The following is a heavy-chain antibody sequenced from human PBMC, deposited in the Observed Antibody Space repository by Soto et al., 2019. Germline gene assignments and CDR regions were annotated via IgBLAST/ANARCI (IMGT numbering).Heavy chain of an antibody. Sequence: VGSRILSCAASGVIISDTYMSWVRQAPGKGLEWVSVIYSGGTTHYADSVKGRFTINRHNSKNTLFLEMGSLRVEDTALYYCAGDTRAAHGTPDYGMDVWGQGTTVTVS. V-gene: IGHV3-53*01. CDR1: GVIISDTY. J-gene: IGHJ6*02. D-gene: IGHD6-13*01. CDR2: IYSGGTT. CDR3: AGDTRAAHGTPDYGMDV.